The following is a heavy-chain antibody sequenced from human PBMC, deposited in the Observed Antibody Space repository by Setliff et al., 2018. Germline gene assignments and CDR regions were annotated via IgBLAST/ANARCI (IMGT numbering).Heavy chain of an antibody. J-gene: IGHJ4*02. V-gene: IGHV4-39*01. CDR1: GVSISSTTYY. CDR2: MYYSGST. Sequence: PSETLSLTCTVSGVSISSTTYYWTWVRQSPGKGLEWIGSMYYSGSTYYNPSLKGRVTLSVDTTKNQFSLKLTSMTAADTAVYFCARHLLVQGTYHFDYWGQGSPVTVSS. CDR3: ARHLLVQGTYHFDY. D-gene: IGHD3-10*01.